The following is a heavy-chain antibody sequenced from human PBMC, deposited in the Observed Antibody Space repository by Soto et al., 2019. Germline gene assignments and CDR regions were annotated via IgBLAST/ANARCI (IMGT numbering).Heavy chain of an antibody. CDR3: AKSIVVVPAATVGTYYYYGMDV. CDR1: GFTFSSYG. CDR2: ISYDGSNK. V-gene: IGHV3-30*18. J-gene: IGHJ6*02. Sequence: PGGSLRLSCAASGFTFSSYGMHWVRQAPGKGLEWVAVISYDGSNKYYADSVKGRFTISRDNSKDTLYLQMNSLRAEDTAVYYCAKSIVVVPAATVGTYYYYGMDVWGQGTTVTVSS. D-gene: IGHD2-2*01.